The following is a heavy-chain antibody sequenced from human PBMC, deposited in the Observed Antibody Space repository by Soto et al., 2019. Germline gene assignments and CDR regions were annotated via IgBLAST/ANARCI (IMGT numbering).Heavy chain of an antibody. CDR2: IREDGRDM. CDR1: GFNFRSYW. Sequence: GGSLRLSCAASGFNFRSYWMNWVRRAPGKGLEWLANIREDGRDMYYVDSVKGRFAVSRDNAKNSLYLDMNSLRAEDTAVYYCARGTPTPGTDYWGQGTLVTVSS. J-gene: IGHJ4*01. V-gene: IGHV3-7*03. D-gene: IGHD1-26*01. CDR3: ARGTPTPGTDY.